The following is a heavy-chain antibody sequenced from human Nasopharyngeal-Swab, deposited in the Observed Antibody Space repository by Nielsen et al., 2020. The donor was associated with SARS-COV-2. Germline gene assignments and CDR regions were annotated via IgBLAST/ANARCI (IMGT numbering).Heavy chain of an antibody. CDR1: GGSISSSSYY. D-gene: IGHD3-3*01. J-gene: IGHJ6*02. CDR3: ARHGQGITIFGVVSRYGMDV. CDR2: IYYSGST. Sequence: SETLSLTCTVSGGSISSSSYYWGWIRQPPGKGLEWIVSIYYSGSTYYNPSLKSRVTISVDTSKNQFSLNLSSVTAADTAVYYCARHGQGITIFGVVSRYGMDVWGQGTTVTVSS. V-gene: IGHV4-39*01.